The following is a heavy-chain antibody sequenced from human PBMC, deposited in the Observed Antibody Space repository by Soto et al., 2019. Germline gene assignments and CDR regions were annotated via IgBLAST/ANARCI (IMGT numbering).Heavy chain of an antibody. CDR1: GGTFSSYT. D-gene: IGHD3-9*01. V-gene: IGHV1-69*08. CDR2: IIPILGTA. Sequence: GASVKVSCKASGGTFSSYTISWVRQAPGQGLEWMGRIIPILGTANYAQKFQGRVTITADESTSTAYMELSSLRSEDTAVYYCARERADYDILTGYYPGPFDYWGQGTLVTVSS. J-gene: IGHJ4*02. CDR3: ARERADYDILTGYYPGPFDY.